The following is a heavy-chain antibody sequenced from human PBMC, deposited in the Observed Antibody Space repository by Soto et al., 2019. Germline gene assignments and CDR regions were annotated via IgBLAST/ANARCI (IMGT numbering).Heavy chain of an antibody. D-gene: IGHD3-22*01. CDR2: IYRSGTT. J-gene: IGHJ4*02. CDR3: ERGEVLYDGSVYQSFDFGY. CDR1: GGSVSSCSYY. V-gene: IGHV4-61*01. Sequence: PSETLSLTCTVSGGSVSSCSYYRSWIRQTPGKGLEWIGYIYRSGTTNYTPSLKSRVTISVDTSKSQFSLKLTSVTAADTAVYXCERGEVLYDGSVYQSFDFGYRGQRNLVTVSS.